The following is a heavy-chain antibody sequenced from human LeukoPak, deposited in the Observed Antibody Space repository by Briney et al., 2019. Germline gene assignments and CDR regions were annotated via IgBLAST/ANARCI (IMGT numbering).Heavy chain of an antibody. CDR1: GFTFSSYS. D-gene: IGHD4-17*01. CDR3: AGSTVTLRAPWDY. V-gene: IGHV3-21*01. J-gene: IGHJ4*02. Sequence: GGSLRLSCAASGFTFSSYSMNWVRQAPGKGLEWVSSISSSSSYIYYADSVKGRFTISRDNAKNSLYLQMNSLRAEDTAVYYCAGSTVTLRAPWDYWGQGTLVTVSS. CDR2: ISSSSSYI.